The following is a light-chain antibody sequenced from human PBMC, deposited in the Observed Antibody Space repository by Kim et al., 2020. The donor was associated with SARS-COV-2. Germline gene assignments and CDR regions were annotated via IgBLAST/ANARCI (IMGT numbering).Light chain of an antibody. CDR1: KLGDKF. CDR3: QAWDSSTAV. Sequence: VSPGQPATISCSGNKLGDKFACWYQQKPGQSPLVVIHQDTKRPSGIPERFSGSNSGNTATLTISGTQAVDEADYYCQAWDSSTAVFGGGTKLTVL. J-gene: IGLJ3*02. V-gene: IGLV3-1*01. CDR2: QDT.